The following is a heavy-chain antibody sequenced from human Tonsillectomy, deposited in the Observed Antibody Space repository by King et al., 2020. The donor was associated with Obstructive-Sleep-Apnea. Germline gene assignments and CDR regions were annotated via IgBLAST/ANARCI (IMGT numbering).Heavy chain of an antibody. V-gene: IGHV3-7*03. D-gene: IGHD2-2*01. CDR3: VREGKVCTSTSCLGDY. CDR1: GFTVGHYW. CDR2: IKVDGGEK. Sequence: VQLVESGGGLVQPGGSLRLSCAVSGFTVGHYWMSWVRQAPGKGLEWVANIKVDGGEKYYEDSVRGRFTISGDNAKNSLYLQMNSLRAEDSAIYFCVREGKVCTSTSCLGDYWGQGTVVTVSS. J-gene: IGHJ4*02.